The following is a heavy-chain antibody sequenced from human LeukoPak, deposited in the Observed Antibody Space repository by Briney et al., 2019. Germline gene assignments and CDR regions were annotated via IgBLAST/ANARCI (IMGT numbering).Heavy chain of an antibody. CDR1: GGSISSYY. CDR2: IYYSGST. V-gene: IGHV4-59*01. D-gene: IGHD6-19*01. J-gene: IGHJ4*02. Sequence: SETLSLTCTVSGGSISSYYWSWIRQPPGKGLEWIGYIYYSGSTNYNPPLKSRVTISVDTSKNQFSLKLSSVTAADTAVYYCARGHSSGWIYFDYWGQGTLVTVSS. CDR3: ARGHSSGWIYFDY.